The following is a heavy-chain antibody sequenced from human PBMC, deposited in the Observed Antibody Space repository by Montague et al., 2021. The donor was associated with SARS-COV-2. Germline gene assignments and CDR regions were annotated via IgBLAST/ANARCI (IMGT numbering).Heavy chain of an antibody. CDR1: RGSFSGFF. CDR2: ITDEGKT. J-gene: IGHJ3*02. V-gene: IGHV4-34*01. CDR3: ARGRPVRGTFRHFEWLTSGGIGI. D-gene: IGHD3-16*01. Sequence: SETLSLTSAVYRGSFSGFFWTWIRQAPGKGLEWIGEITDEGKTNYSPSLKARVAMSVDKSKNQISLALRSVTAADAAVYYCARGRPVRGTFRHFEWLTSGGIGIWGQGTLGPVSS.